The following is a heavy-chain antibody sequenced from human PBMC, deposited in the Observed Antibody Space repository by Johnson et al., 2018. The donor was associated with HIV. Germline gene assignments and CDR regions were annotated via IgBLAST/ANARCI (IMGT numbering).Heavy chain of an antibody. Sequence: QVQLVESGGGVVQPGRSLRLSCAASGFTFSSYAMHWVRQAPGKGLEWVAVISYDGGNKYYADSVKGRFTISRDNSKNTLSLQMNSLTSEDTAVDYCAKDLGGSKTGEWGTDYYEFWNSYPVQDPRGVVGTFDSWGHGTRVTVSS. D-gene: IGHD3-3*01. CDR3: AKDLGGSKTGEWGTDYYEFWNSYPVQDPRGVVGTFDS. CDR1: GFTFSSYA. J-gene: IGHJ3*02. V-gene: IGHV3-30*04. CDR2: ISYDGGNK.